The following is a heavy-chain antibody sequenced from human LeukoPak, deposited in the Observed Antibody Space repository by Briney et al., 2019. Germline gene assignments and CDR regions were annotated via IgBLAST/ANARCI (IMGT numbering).Heavy chain of an antibody. Sequence: GRSLRLSCAASGFTFSSYGMHWVRQAPGKGLEWVAVIWYDGSNKYYADSVKGRFTISRDNSKNTLYLQMNSLRAEDTAVCYCAREAYGSGSPYFDYWGQGTLVTVSS. J-gene: IGHJ4*02. CDR1: GFTFSSYG. CDR3: AREAYGSGSPYFDY. CDR2: IWYDGSNK. D-gene: IGHD3-10*01. V-gene: IGHV3-33*01.